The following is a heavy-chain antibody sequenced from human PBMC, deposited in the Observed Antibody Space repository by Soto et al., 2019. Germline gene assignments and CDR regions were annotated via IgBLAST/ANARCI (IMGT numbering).Heavy chain of an antibody. CDR2: ISYDGSNK. Sequence: QVQLVESGGGVVQPGRSLRLSCAASGFTFSSYAMHWVRQAPGKGLEWVAVISYDGSNKYYADSAKGRFTISRDNSKNTLYLQMNSLRAEDTAVYYCARDSIAVLGGMDVWGQGTTVTVSS. J-gene: IGHJ6*02. CDR3: ARDSIAVLGGMDV. V-gene: IGHV3-30-3*01. CDR1: GFTFSSYA. D-gene: IGHD6-19*01.